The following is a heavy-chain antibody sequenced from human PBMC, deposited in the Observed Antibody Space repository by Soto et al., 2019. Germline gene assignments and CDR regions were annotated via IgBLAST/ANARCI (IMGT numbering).Heavy chain of an antibody. Sequence: QVQVVESGGGVVQPGRSLRLSCAASGFTFNAYAMHWVRQAPVKGLEWVALTSHDGNARFHADSVKGRFTISRDNAKNTVSLQMSSLRVDDTAVYYCARVGKGYSYGNGFDPWGQGTLVTVSS. CDR1: GFTFNAYA. CDR2: TSHDGNAR. V-gene: IGHV3-30*04. J-gene: IGHJ5*02. D-gene: IGHD5-18*01. CDR3: ARVGKGYSYGNGFDP.